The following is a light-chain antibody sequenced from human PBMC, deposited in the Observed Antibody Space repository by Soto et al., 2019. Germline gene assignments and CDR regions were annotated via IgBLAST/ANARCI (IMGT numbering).Light chain of an antibody. CDR1: SSDVGAYKY. Sequence: QSVLTQAPSASGSPGQSVTISCTGTSSDVGAYKYVSWYQQYPGKAPKLVIYEVTKRPSGVPDRFSGSKSGNTASLTVSGLQAEDEADYYCTSYVGNDIWVFGGGTKVTVL. CDR2: EVT. J-gene: IGLJ3*02. V-gene: IGLV2-8*01. CDR3: TSYVGNDIWV.